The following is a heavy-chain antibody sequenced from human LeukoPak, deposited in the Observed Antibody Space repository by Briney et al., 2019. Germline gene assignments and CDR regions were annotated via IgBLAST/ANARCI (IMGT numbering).Heavy chain of an antibody. CDR2: IKQDGSEK. D-gene: IGHD2-8*01. CDR3: VREENGKANQFDY. V-gene: IGHV3-7*01. CDR1: GFTFSYYW. J-gene: IGHJ4*02. Sequence: PGGSLRLSCAASGFTFSYYWMGWVRQAPGKGLEWVANIKQDGSEKYYVDSVRGRFTISRDNAKNSLYLQMNSMRAEDTAVYYCVREENGKANQFDYWGQGTLVTVSS.